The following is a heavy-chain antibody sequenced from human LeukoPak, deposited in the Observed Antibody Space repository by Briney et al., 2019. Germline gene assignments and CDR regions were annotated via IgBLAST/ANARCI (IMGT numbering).Heavy chain of an antibody. J-gene: IGHJ4*02. Sequence: GGSLRLSCAASGFTFSSYAMSWVRQAPGKGLEWVSGISGSGGSTYYADSVKGRLTISRDNSKNTLYLQMNSLRTEDTAVYYCAKDQGKRLNYYDSSGYPFDYWGQGTLVTVSS. V-gene: IGHV3-23*01. CDR1: GFTFSSYA. CDR3: AKDQGKRLNYYDSSGYPFDY. D-gene: IGHD3-22*01. CDR2: ISGSGGST.